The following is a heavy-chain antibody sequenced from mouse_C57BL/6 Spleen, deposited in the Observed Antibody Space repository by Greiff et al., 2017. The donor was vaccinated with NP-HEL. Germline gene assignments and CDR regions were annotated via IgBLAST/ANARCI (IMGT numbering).Heavy chain of an antibody. D-gene: IGHD4-1*01. CDR1: GFTFSDYY. CDR3: ARDPGTRNFDY. J-gene: IGHJ2*01. Sequence: EVQVVESEGGLVQPGSSMKLSCTASGFTFSDYYMAWVRQVPEKGLEWVANINYDGSSTYYLDSLKSRFIISRDNAKNILYLQMSSLKSEDTATYYCARDPGTRNFDYWGQGTTLTVSS. V-gene: IGHV5-16*01. CDR2: INYDGSST.